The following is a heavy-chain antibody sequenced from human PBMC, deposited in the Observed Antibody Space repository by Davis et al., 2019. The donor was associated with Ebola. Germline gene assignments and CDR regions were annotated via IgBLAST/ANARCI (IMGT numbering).Heavy chain of an antibody. V-gene: IGHV4-39*01. D-gene: IGHD4-17*01. CDR1: GGSISSSSYY. J-gene: IGHJ6*02. Sequence: SETLSLTCTVSGGSISSSSYYWGWIRQPPGKGLEWIGTIYYSGSTYYNPFLKSRVTISVDTSKNQVSLKLSSVTAADTAVYYCARRRYGDYYYYGMDVWGQGTTVTVSS. CDR2: IYYSGST. CDR3: ARRRYGDYYYYGMDV.